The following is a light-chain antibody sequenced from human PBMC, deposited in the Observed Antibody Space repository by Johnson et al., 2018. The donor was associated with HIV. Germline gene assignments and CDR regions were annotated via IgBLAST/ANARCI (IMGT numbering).Light chain of an antibody. CDR1: SSNIGNFY. J-gene: IGLJ1*01. CDR3: GTWDSSLNTEV. Sequence: QSVLTQPPSVSAAPGQRVTISCSGSSSNIGNFYVSWYQQLPETAPKLLIYKTNDRPSGIPDRFSGSKSGPSATLDITGLQTGDEADYYCGTWDSSLNTEVFGTGTKVTVL. V-gene: IGLV1-51*02. CDR2: KTN.